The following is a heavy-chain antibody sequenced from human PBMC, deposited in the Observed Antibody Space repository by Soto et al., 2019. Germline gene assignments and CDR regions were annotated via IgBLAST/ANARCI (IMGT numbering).Heavy chain of an antibody. Sequence: AASGFTFSDHYMTWIRQAPGKGLEWVSYISNSSSYTNYADSVKGRFTISRELYLQMNSLRVEDTSVYYCAREYSLAVVAPGYWGQGSLVTVSS. CDR1: GFTFSDHY. J-gene: IGHJ4*02. CDR3: AREYSLAVVAPGY. D-gene: IGHD3-22*01. CDR2: ISNSSSYT. V-gene: IGHV3-11*06.